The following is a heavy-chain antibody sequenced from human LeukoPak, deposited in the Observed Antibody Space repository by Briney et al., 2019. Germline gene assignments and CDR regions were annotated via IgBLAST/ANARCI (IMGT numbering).Heavy chain of an antibody. J-gene: IGHJ4*02. CDR2: IYYSGST. V-gene: IGHV4-59*08. D-gene: IGHD3-10*01. Sequence: SETLSLTCTVSGGSISSYYWSWIRQPPGKGLEWIGYIYYSGSTNYNPSLKSRVTISVDTSKNQFSLKLSSVTAADTAVYYCARPTHYYGSGSRNYWGQGTLVTVSS. CDR1: GGSISSYY. CDR3: ARPTHYYGSGSRNY.